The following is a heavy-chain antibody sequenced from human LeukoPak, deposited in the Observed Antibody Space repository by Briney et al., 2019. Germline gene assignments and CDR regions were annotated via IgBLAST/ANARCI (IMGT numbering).Heavy chain of an antibody. CDR1: GFTFRNYR. V-gene: IGHV3-21*01. CDR2: ISTSSTYI. J-gene: IGHJ4*02. D-gene: IGHD3-22*01. CDR3: ARNYDSSGYYYPVYEY. Sequence: GGSLRLSCAASGFTFRNYRMNWVRQAPGKGLEWVSSISTSSTYIFYADSVKGRFTISRDNAKNSLYLQMNSLRAEDTAVYYCARNYDSSGYYYPVYEYWGQGTLVTVSS.